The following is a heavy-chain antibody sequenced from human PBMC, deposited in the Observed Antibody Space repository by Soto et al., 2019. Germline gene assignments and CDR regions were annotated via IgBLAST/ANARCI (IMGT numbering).Heavy chain of an antibody. J-gene: IGHJ4*02. V-gene: IGHV3-66*01. CDR3: ASAKLLLPWLFDY. D-gene: IGHD2-15*01. CDR2: IYSGGST. CDR1: GFIVNSNY. Sequence: GGSLRLSCAASGFIVNSNYMSWVRQAPGKGLEWVSVIYSGGSTYYADSVKGRFTISRDDSKNTLFLQMKSLRAEDTAVYYCASAKLLLPWLFDYWGQGTLVPVSS.